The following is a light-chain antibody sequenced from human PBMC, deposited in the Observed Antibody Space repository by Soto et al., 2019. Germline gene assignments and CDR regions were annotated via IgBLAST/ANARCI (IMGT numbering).Light chain of an antibody. CDR3: QSYDSSLSGPVV. CDR2: GNS. V-gene: IGLV1-40*01. CDR1: SSNIGAGYD. Sequence: QSVLTQPPSVSGAPGQRVTISCTGSSSNIGAGYDVHWYQQLPGTAPKLLIYGNSNRPSGVPDRFSGSKSGTSASLAITGLQAEDEPDYYCQSYDSSLSGPVVFGGGTQLTVL. J-gene: IGLJ2*01.